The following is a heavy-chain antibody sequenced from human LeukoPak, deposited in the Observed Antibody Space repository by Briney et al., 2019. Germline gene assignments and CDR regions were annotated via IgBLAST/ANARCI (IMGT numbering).Heavy chain of an antibody. J-gene: IGHJ5*02. CDR1: GGSISSYY. Sequence: PSETLSLTCTVSGGSISSYYWSWIRQPPGKGLKWLGYIYYSGTTNYNPSLKSRAALSVDKSKNHLSLKLSSVTAADTAVYYCARGAVVGWFDPWGQGTLVTVSS. V-gene: IGHV4-59*01. CDR2: IYYSGTT. CDR3: ARGAVVGWFDP.